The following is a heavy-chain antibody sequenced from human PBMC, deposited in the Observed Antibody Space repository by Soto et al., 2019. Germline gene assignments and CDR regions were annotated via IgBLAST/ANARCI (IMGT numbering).Heavy chain of an antibody. V-gene: IGHV4-38-2*02. J-gene: IGHJ6*02. CDR3: ARDPGRTNYYYYGMDV. CDR2: IYHSGST. Sequence: SETLSLTCAVSDYSISSGYYWGWIRQPPGKGLEWIGSIYHSGSTYYNPSLKSRVTISVDTSKNQFSLRLSSVTAADTAVYYCARDPGRTNYYYYGMDVWGQGTTVTVSS. CDR1: DYSISSGYY.